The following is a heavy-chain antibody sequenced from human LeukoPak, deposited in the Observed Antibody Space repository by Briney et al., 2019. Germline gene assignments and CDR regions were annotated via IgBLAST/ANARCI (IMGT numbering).Heavy chain of an antibody. CDR3: ARVAVVVPAALGAFDI. J-gene: IGHJ3*02. D-gene: IGHD2-2*01. CDR2: ISYDGSNK. V-gene: IGHV3-30-3*01. CDR1: GFTFSSSA. Sequence: GGSLRLSCAASGFTFSSSAMHWVRQAPGKGLEWVAVISYDGSNKYYADSVKGRFTISRDNSKNTLYLQMNSLRAEDTAVYYCARVAVVVPAALGAFDIWGQGTMVTVSS.